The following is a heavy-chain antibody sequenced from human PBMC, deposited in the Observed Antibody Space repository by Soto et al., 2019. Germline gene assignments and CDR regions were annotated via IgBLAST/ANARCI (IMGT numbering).Heavy chain of an antibody. CDR1: GKSLIGYY. V-gene: IGHV4-34*01. CDR2: INHSGNT. D-gene: IGHD1-26*01. Sequence: SETLSLTCAVYGKSLIGYYWSWIRQPPGKALEWIGEINHSGNTTYNPSLKSRVTISVDTSKNQLFLNLSSATAADTAMYFCARHHVRGRTIAGAAEFWGQGTLVTVSS. J-gene: IGHJ4*02. CDR3: ARHHVRGRTIAGAAEF.